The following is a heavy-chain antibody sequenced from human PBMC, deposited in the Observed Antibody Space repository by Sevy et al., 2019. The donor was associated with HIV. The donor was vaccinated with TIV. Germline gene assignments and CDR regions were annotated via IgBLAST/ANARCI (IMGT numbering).Heavy chain of an antibody. D-gene: IGHD3-3*01. J-gene: IGHJ2*01. V-gene: IGHV4-34*01. CDR2: VNHSGST. Sequence: SETPSLTCAVSGGSFSGYSWDWIRQPPGKGLEWIGEVNHSGSTNYNPSLKSRVTISVDTSKNQFSLKLNFVTAADTAVYYCARGGDGVVPSPIIGLGPWTKYWYFDLWGRRTLVTVSS. CDR3: ARGGDGVVPSPIIGLGPWTKYWYFDL. CDR1: GGSFSGYS.